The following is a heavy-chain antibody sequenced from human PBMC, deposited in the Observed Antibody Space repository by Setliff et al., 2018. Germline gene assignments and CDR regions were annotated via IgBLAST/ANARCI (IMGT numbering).Heavy chain of an antibody. CDR3: ARASLGKFGSAVEYFHH. CDR2: ISDSSFHI. D-gene: IGHD2-15*01. J-gene: IGHJ1*01. CDR1: GFAFSSYW. V-gene: IGHV3-21*01. Sequence: GGSLRLSCAASGFAFSSYWMHWVRQAPGKGLEWVSSISDSSFHIYYRDSVKGRFTISRDNARNSLYLQMNSLRADDTAVYYCARASLGKFGSAVEYFHHWGQGTLVTVSS.